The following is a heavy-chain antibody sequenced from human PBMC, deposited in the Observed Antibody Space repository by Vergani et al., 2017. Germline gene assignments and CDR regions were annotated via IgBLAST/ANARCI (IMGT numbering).Heavy chain of an antibody. D-gene: IGHD2-21*01. CDR1: GYTFTDHY. V-gene: IGHV1-46*01. J-gene: IGHJ5*02. CDR2: LNPTTGHT. CDR3: ARSIGYCAGATCRAYYFDH. Sequence: VQLVQSGAEVKKPGATMKISCKVSGYTFTDHYMHWVKQAPGKGLEWMGILNPTTGHTTSAQKFMGRVDMTRDPSTDTSTRTVQMTLSSLRSEDTAVYYCARSIGYCAGATCRAYYFDHWGQGTRVTVSS.